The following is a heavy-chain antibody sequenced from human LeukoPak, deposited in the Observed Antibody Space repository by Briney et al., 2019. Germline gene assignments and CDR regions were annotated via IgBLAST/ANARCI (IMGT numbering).Heavy chain of an antibody. J-gene: IGHJ4*02. D-gene: IGHD1-26*01. CDR3: AKDNGYVGATRFDY. CDR2: ISGSGGST. V-gene: IGHV3-23*01. CDR1: GFTFSSYA. Sequence: PGGSLRLSCAASGFTFSSYAMSWVRQAPGKGLEWVSAISGSGGSTYYADSVKGRFTISGDNSKNTLYLQMNSLRAEDTAVYYCAKDNGYVGATRFDYWGQGTLVTVSS.